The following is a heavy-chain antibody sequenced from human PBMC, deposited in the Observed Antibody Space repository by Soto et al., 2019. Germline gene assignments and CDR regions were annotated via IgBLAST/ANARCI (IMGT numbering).Heavy chain of an antibody. V-gene: IGHV4-4*02. J-gene: IGHJ5*02. Sequence: QVHLQESGPGLVKPWGTLSLTCAVSGVSVTAGNLWSWVRQSPGKGLEWIGEVFPDGSTNYNPSLKSRVTISLDKSQNHFSLIVTSVTAADTALYYCARVLSGNKEWFDPWGQGTLVTVSS. CDR1: GVSVTAGNL. CDR2: VFPDGST. D-gene: IGHD3-10*01. CDR3: ARVLSGNKEWFDP.